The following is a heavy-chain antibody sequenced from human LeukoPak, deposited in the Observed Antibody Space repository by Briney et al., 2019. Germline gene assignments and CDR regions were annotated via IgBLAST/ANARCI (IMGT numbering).Heavy chain of an antibody. CDR1: GYTFTGYY. Sequence: ASVKVSCKASGYTFTGYYMHWVRQAPGQGLEWMGWINPNSGGTNYAQKFRGRVTMTRDTSSSTPYMALSRLSSDDTAVYYCARDGYGDYAGRYFWGQGTLVTVSS. CDR2: INPNSGGT. CDR3: ARDGYGDYAGRYF. V-gene: IGHV1-2*02. D-gene: IGHD4-17*01. J-gene: IGHJ4*02.